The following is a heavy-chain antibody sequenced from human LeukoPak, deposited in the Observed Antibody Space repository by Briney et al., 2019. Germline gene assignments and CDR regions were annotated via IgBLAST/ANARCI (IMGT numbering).Heavy chain of an antibody. CDR1: GYTFTSYA. V-gene: IGHV1-3*01. Sequence: ASVKVSCKASGYTFTSYAMHWVHQAPGQRLEWMGWINAGNGNTKYSQKFQGRVTITRDTSASTAYMELSSLRSEDTAVYYCARDLGSSTSSEPGGGCWFDPWGQGTLVTVSS. CDR3: ARDLGSSTSSEPGGGCWFDP. J-gene: IGHJ5*02. D-gene: IGHD2-2*01. CDR2: INAGNGNT.